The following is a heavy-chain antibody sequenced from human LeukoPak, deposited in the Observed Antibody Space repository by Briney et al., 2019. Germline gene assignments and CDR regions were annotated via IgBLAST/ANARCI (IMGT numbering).Heavy chain of an antibody. Sequence: ASVTVSCKASGGTFSSYAISWVRQAPGQGLEWMGGIIPIFGTANYAQKFQGRVTMTRDMSTSTVYMELSSLRSEDTAVYYCARERSSGYNDAFDIGGQGTMFTFSP. CDR3: ARERSSGYNDAFDI. D-gene: IGHD3-22*01. CDR2: IIPIFGTA. V-gene: IGHV1-69*05. J-gene: IGHJ3*02. CDR1: GGTFSSYA.